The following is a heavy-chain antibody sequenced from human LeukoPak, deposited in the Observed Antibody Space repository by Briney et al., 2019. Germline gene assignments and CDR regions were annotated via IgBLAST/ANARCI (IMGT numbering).Heavy chain of an antibody. J-gene: IGHJ6*03. D-gene: IGHD3-16*01. CDR1: GYTFTGYY. CDR2: INPNSGGT. Sequence: ASVKVSRKASGYTFTGYYMHWVRQAPGQGLEWMGWINPNSGGTNYAQKFQGRVTMTRDTSISTAYMELSRLRSDDTAVYYCAKDAVMITFGGVSYYYYYYMDVWGKGTTVTVSS. CDR3: AKDAVMITFGGVSYYYYYYMDV. V-gene: IGHV1-2*02.